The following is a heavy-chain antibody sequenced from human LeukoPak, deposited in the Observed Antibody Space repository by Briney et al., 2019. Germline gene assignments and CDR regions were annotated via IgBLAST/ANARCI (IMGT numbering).Heavy chain of an antibody. CDR1: GYRFTNFW. CDR2: IYPGDSDT. J-gene: IGHJ4*02. Sequence: GESLKISCKGSGYRFTNFWIGWVRQIPGKGLEWVGMIYPGDSDTLYSPSFEGQVIISADKCITTAYLQLSSLKASDTAMYYCTRLDYGGKYIEHWGQGTLVTVSS. V-gene: IGHV5-51*01. D-gene: IGHD4-23*01. CDR3: TRLDYGGKYIEH.